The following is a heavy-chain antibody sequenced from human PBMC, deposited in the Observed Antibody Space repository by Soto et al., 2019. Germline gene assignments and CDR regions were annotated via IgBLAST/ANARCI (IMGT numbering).Heavy chain of an antibody. Sequence: VSCKASGGTFSSYAISWVRQAPGQGLEWMGGIIPIFGTANYAQKFQGRVTITADESTSTAYMELSSLRSEDTAVYYCVRDHHDFTWFDPWGQGTLVTVSS. CDR3: VRDHHDFTWFDP. CDR2: IIPIFGTA. J-gene: IGHJ5*02. CDR1: GGTFSSYA. V-gene: IGHV1-69*01. D-gene: IGHD3-3*01.